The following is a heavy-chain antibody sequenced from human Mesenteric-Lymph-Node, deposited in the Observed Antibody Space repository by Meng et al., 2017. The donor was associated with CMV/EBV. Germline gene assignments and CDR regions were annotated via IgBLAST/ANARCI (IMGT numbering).Heavy chain of an antibody. Sequence: GSLGRCPSWRCFPRPPGHGLQWMWDSYPSGSTNYNPSINNRVTISVDKSMNQFSLKLSSVTAADTAVYYCARVGYCSSTSCRNWFDPWGQGTLVTVSS. V-gene: IGHV4-4*02. CDR2: SYPSGST. J-gene: IGHJ5*02. CDR1: GSLGRCPS. D-gene: IGHD2-2*01. CDR3: ARVGYCSSTSCRNWFDP.